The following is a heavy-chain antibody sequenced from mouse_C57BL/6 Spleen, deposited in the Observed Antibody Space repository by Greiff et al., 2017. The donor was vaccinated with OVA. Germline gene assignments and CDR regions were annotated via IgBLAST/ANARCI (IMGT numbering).Heavy chain of an antibody. CDR2: IDPSDSYT. CDR1: GYTFTSYW. Sequence: QVQLQQSGAELVMPGASVTLSCKASGYTFTSYWMHWVKQRPGQGLEWIGEIDPSDSYTNYNQKFKGTSTLTVDKSSSTAYMQLSSLTSEDSAVYYFARDYYGSSYPAWFAYWGQGTLVTVSA. D-gene: IGHD1-1*01. J-gene: IGHJ3*01. CDR3: ARDYYGSSYPAWFAY. V-gene: IGHV1-69*01.